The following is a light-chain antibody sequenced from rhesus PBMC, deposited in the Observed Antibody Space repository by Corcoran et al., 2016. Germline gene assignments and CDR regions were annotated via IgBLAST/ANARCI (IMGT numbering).Light chain of an antibody. J-gene: IGKJ2*01. CDR3: QKYSSSPMYS. CDR1: QSVCSS. CDR2: GAS. V-gene: IGKV3-53*01. Sequence: QVILTQSPATLSLSPGERSTLSCRASQSVCSSLAWYQQTPGQAPRLLIYGASSRATGIPYRFSGSGSGTEFTLTISSLEPEDFAVYYCQKYSSSPMYSFGQGTKVEIK.